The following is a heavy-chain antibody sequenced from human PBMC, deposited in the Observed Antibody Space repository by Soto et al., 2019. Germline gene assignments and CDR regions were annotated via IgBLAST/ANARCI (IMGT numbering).Heavy chain of an antibody. D-gene: IGHD3-10*01. CDR3: ARGRGTMVRGPQQDSYYYGMDV. CDR2: MNPNSGNT. J-gene: IGHJ6*01. V-gene: IGHV1-8*01. CDR1: GYTFTSYD. Sequence: ASVKVSCKASGYTFTSYDIKWVRQATGQGLEWMGWMNPNSGNTGYAQKFQGRVTMTRNTSISTAYMELSSLRSEDTAVYYCARGRGTMVRGPQQDSYYYGMDVWGQGTTVTVSS.